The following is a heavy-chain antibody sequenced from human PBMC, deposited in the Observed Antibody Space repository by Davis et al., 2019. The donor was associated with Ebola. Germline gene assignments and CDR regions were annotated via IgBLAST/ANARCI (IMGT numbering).Heavy chain of an antibody. CDR2: MNPNSGNT. CDR3: ARDRVGHTSYYYYGMDV. V-gene: IGHV1-18*01. CDR1: GYTFTSYD. D-gene: IGHD1-26*01. J-gene: IGHJ6*02. Sequence: AASVKVSCKASGYTFTSYDINWVRQATGQGLEWMGWMNPNSGNTNYAQKLQGRVTMTTDTSTSTAYMELRSLRSDDTAVYYCARDRVGHTSYYYYGMDVWGQGTTVTVSS.